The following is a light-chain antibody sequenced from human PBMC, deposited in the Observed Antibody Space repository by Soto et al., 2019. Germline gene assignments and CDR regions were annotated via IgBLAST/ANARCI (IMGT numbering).Light chain of an antibody. CDR3: AAWDDSLNGWV. J-gene: IGLJ3*02. CDR1: SSNIGSNT. CDR2: SNN. V-gene: IGLV1-44*01. Sequence: QSVLTQPPSASGTPGQRVTISCSGSSSNIGSNTVKWYQQLPGTAPKLLIYSNNQRSSGVPDRFSGSKSGTSASLAISGLQSDDEADYYCAAWDDSLNGWVFGGGTKLTVL.